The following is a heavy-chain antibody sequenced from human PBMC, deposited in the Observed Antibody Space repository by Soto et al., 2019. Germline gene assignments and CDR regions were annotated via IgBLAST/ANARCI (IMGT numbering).Heavy chain of an antibody. D-gene: IGHD6-6*01. V-gene: IGHV3-23*01. CDR1: GFAFSSHP. CDR2: ISNSGGLT. CDR3: ARRAFGSSRSFDI. Sequence: GGSLRLSCAASGFAFSSHPMSWVRQAPERGLEWVSGISNSGGLTYNADSVKGRFTISRDNSKNTLYLQMNSLRAEDTALYYCARRAFGSSRSFDIWGQGTMVTVSS. J-gene: IGHJ3*02.